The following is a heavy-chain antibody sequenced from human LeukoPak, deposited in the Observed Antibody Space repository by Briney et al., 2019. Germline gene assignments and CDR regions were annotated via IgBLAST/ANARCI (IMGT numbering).Heavy chain of an antibody. V-gene: IGHV4-30-4*01. J-gene: IGHJ4*02. Sequence: SQTLSLTCTVSGDSISSGNYYWTWIRQPPGKGLEWIGYIYYSGSAFYNPSLKSRVTIPVDTSKNEFSLKLSSVTAADTAVYYCAREFWSGSYSDKWGQGTLVTVSS. CDR3: AREFWSGSYSDK. CDR1: GDSISSGNYY. D-gene: IGHD3-3*01. CDR2: IYYSGSA.